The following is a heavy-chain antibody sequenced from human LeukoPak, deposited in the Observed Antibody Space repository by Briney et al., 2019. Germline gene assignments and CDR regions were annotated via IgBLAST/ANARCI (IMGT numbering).Heavy chain of an antibody. Sequence: KPSETLSLTCTVSGGSISSYYWSWIRQPPGKGLEWIGYIYYSGSTNYNPSLKSRVTISVDTSKNQFSLKLSSVTAADTAVYYCARLMMGSGRYFLFDYWGQGTLVTVSS. J-gene: IGHJ4*02. D-gene: IGHD3-10*01. CDR2: IYYSGST. CDR3: ARLMMGSGRYFLFDY. V-gene: IGHV4-59*01. CDR1: GGSISSYY.